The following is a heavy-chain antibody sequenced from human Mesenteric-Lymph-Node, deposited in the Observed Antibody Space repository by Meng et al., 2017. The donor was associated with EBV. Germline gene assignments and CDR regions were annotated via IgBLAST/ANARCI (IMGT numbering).Heavy chain of an antibody. Sequence: QVQLVQSGSELKKPGASVKVSCKASGYTFTRYALNWVRQAPGQGLEWMGWISTYSGNTDYAQKFQGRVTMTTDTSTSTAYMELRSLRSDDTAVFYCATEARSGTFNWFDSWGQGTLVTVSS. CDR3: ATEARSGTFNWFDS. CDR1: GYTFTRYA. CDR2: ISTYSGNT. J-gene: IGHJ5*01. D-gene: IGHD1-1*01. V-gene: IGHV1-18*01.